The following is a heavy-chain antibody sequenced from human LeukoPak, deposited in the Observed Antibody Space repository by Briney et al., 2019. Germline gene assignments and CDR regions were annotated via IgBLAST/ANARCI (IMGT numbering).Heavy chain of an antibody. CDR2: IYYSGST. Sequence: TPSETLSLTCAVSGYSISSSNWWGWIRQPPGKGLEWIGYIYYSGSTYYNPCLKSRVTMSVDTSKNQFSLKLSSVTAVDTAVYYCAINPIGQLVGKELVQNWFDPWGQGTLVTVSS. J-gene: IGHJ5*02. D-gene: IGHD6-6*01. CDR1: GYSISSSNW. CDR3: AINPIGQLVGKELVQNWFDP. V-gene: IGHV4-28*01.